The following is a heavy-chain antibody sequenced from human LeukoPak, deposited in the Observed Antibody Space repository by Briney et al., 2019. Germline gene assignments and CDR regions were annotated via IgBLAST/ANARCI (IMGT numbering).Heavy chain of an antibody. J-gene: IGHJ4*02. CDR3: ATDSHYDSSGSLHFDY. CDR2: FDPEDGET. D-gene: IGHD3-22*01. V-gene: IGHV1-24*01. CDR1: GYTLTELS. Sequence: ASVKVSCKVSGYTLTELSMHWVRQAPGKGLEWMGGFDPEDGETIYAQKFQGRVTMTEDTSTDTAYMELSSLRSEDTAVYYCATDSHYDSSGSLHFDYWGQGTLVTVSS.